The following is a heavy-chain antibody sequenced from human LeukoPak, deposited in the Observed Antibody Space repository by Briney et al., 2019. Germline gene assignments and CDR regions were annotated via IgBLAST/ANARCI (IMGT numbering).Heavy chain of an antibody. CDR1: GGSFSGYY. J-gene: IGHJ5*02. V-gene: IGHV4-34*01. CDR3: ARTPRTFYYGSGSYRGSWFDP. Sequence: SETLSLTCAVYGGSFSGYYWSWIRQPPGKGLEWIGEINHSGSTNYNPSLKSRVTISVDTSKNQFSLKLSSVTAADTAVYYCARTPRTFYYGSGSYRGSWFDPWGQGTLVTVSS. D-gene: IGHD3-10*01. CDR2: INHSGST.